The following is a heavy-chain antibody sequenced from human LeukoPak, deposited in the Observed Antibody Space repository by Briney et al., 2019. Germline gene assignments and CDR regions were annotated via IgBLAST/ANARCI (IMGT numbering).Heavy chain of an antibody. D-gene: IGHD3-3*02. CDR2: IYYSGST. J-gene: IGHJ5*02. Sequence: SETLSLTCTVSGGSISSGGYYWSWIRQHPGKGLEWIGYIYYSGSTYYNPSLKSRVTISVDTSKNQFSLKPSSVTAADTAVYYCAVLESNNWFDPWGQGTLVTVSS. CDR3: AVLESNNWFDP. CDR1: GGSISSGGYY. V-gene: IGHV4-31*03.